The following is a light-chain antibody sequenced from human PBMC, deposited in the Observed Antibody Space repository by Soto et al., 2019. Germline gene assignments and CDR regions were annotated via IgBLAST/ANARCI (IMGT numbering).Light chain of an antibody. CDR3: QQFGSSVWT. V-gene: IGKV3-20*01. CDR2: SVS. CDR1: QSITSTF. J-gene: IGKJ1*01. Sequence: EIVLPPSPGTLSLSPGVRATLSGRASQSITSTFLAWYQQKPGQAPRLLIYSVSSRATGIPDRFSGSGSGTDFTLTISRLEPEDSAVYFCQQFGSSVWTFGQGTKVDIK.